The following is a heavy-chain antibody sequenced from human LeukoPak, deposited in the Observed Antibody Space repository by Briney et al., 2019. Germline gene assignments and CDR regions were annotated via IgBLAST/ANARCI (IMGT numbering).Heavy chain of an antibody. V-gene: IGHV3-23*01. J-gene: IGHJ4*02. CDR3: AKEVPYPGY. CDR2: ISSSGRST. D-gene: IGHD1-1*01. CDR1: GLTFNNYV. Sequence: GGSLRLSCATSGLTFNNYVMTWVRQAPEKGLEWVSSISSSGRSTYYADSVRGRFTISRDSSKNTLFLQMNTLRADDTAVYYCAKEVPYPGYWGRGTLVTVSS.